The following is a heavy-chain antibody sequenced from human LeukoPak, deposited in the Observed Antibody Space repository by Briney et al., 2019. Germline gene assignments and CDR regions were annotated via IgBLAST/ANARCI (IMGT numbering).Heavy chain of an antibody. D-gene: IGHD5-18*01. V-gene: IGHV3-30*18. CDR1: GFTFSSYG. CDR2: ISYDGSSK. CDR3: AKDRFQWADTAMVTVDY. Sequence: GGSLRLSCAASGFTFSSYGMHWVRQAPGKGLEWVAVISYDGSSKYYADSVKGRFTISRDNSKNTLYLQMNSLRAEDTAVYYCAKDRFQWADTAMVTVDYWGQGTLVTVSS. J-gene: IGHJ4*02.